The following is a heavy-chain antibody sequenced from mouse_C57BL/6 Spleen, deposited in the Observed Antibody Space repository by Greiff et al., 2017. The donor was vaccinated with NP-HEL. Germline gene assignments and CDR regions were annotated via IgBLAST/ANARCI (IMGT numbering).Heavy chain of an antibody. CDR1: GFTFSSYA. J-gene: IGHJ2*01. D-gene: IGHD2-5*01. CDR2: ISDGGSYT. V-gene: IGHV5-4*01. Sequence: EVQLVESGGGLVKPGGSLKLSCAASGFTFSSYAMSWVRQTPEKRLAWVATISDGGSYTYYPDNVKGRFTISRDNAKNNLYLQMSHLKSEDTAMYYCARGGYSNLYFDYWGQGTTLTVSS. CDR3: ARGGYSNLYFDY.